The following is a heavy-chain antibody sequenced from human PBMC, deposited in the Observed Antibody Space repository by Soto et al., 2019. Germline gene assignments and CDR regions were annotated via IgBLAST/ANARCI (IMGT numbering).Heavy chain of an antibody. J-gene: IGHJ4*02. CDR3: ARGSYGDY. Sequence: QVHLVQSGAEVKKPGASVKVSCQGSGYAFTTYGITWVRQAPGQGLEWMGWISAHNGNTNYAQKLQGRVTVTRDTSKSTAYMELRSLRYDDTAVYYCARGSYGDYWGQGALVTVSS. D-gene: IGHD3-10*01. CDR1: GYAFTTYG. CDR2: ISAHNGNT. V-gene: IGHV1-18*01.